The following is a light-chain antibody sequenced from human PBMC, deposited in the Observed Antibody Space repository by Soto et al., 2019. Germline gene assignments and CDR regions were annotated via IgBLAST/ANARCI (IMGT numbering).Light chain of an antibody. CDR2: GAS. J-gene: IGKJ5*01. Sequence: EITMTQSPATLSVSPGERATLSCRASQSVSSNLAWYQQKPGQAPRLLIYGASTRATGIPGRFSGSGSGTEFTLTISSLQSEDFAVYSCQQYNNWPAITFGQGTRLEIK. V-gene: IGKV3D-15*01. CDR3: QQYNNWPAIT. CDR1: QSVSSN.